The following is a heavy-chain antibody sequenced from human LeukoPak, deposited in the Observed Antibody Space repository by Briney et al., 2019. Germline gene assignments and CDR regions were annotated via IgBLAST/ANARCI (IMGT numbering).Heavy chain of an antibody. V-gene: IGHV3-11*01. J-gene: IGHJ6*02. Sequence: GGSLRLSCAASGFTFSDHYMIWIRQAPGKGLEWVSYISSSDSTIYYADSVKGRFTISRDNAKNSLYLQMNSLRAEDTAVYYCARQRRYCSTSSCANYGMDVWGQGIMVTVSS. CDR2: ISSSDSTI. CDR3: ARQRRYCSTSSCANYGMDV. D-gene: IGHD2-2*01. CDR1: GFTFSDHY.